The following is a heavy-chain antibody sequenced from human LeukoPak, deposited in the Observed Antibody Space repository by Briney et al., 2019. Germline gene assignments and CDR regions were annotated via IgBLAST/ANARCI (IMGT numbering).Heavy chain of an antibody. CDR2: IYTSGST. CDR1: GGSISSGNYY. J-gene: IGHJ4*02. V-gene: IGHV4-61*02. CDR3: ARDRDGYNFRFDY. Sequence: SQTLSLTCTVSGGSISSGNYYWSCTRQPARKGLERIRRIYTSGSTNYNPSHKSRVTISLDTSKNQFSLRLNSVTAADTAVYYCARDRDGYNFRFDYWGQGTLVTVSS. D-gene: IGHD5-24*01.